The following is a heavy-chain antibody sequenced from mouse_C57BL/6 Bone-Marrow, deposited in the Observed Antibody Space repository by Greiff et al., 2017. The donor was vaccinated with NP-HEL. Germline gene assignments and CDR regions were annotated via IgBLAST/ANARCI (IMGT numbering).Heavy chain of an antibody. CDR1: GFTFSSYG. Sequence: EVQRVESGGDLVKPGGSLKLSCAASGFTFSSYGMSWVRQTPDQRLEWVATISSGGSYTYYPDSVKGRFTISRDNAKNTLYLQMSSLKSEDTAMYYCARHLGLRYYFDYWGQGTTLTVSS. CDR2: ISSGGSYT. V-gene: IGHV5-6*01. D-gene: IGHD2-4*01. J-gene: IGHJ2*01. CDR3: ARHLGLRYYFDY.